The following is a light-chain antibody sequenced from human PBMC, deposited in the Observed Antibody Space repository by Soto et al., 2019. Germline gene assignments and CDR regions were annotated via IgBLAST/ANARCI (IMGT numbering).Light chain of an antibody. CDR3: QQYGSSPVT. CDR1: QSVSSSY. Sequence: EIVLTQSPGTLSLSPGERATLSCWASQSVSSSYLAWYQQKPGQAPRLLIYGASIRATGIPDRFSGSGSGTDFILPISRLEPEDFAVYYCQQYGSSPVTFGGGTKVEIK. J-gene: IGKJ4*01. CDR2: GAS. V-gene: IGKV3-20*01.